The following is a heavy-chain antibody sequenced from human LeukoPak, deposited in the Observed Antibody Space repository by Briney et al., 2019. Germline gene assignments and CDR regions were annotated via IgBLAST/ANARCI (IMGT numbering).Heavy chain of an antibody. D-gene: IGHD4-11*01. CDR3: ARGFYSNYVYYFDY. Sequence: GASVKVSCKASGGTFSSYAISWVRQAPGQGLEWMGGIIPIFGTANYAQKFQGRVTITADESTSTAYMELSSLRSEDTAVYYCARGFYSNYVYYFDYWGQGTLVTVSS. V-gene: IGHV1-69*13. CDR2: IIPIFGTA. CDR1: GGTFSSYA. J-gene: IGHJ4*02.